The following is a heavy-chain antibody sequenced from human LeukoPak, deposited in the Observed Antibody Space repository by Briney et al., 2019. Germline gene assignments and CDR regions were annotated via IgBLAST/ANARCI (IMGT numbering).Heavy chain of an antibody. CDR2: INPNSGDT. CDR3: ARAEKLTNDAFDI. J-gene: IGHJ3*02. Sequence: ASVKVSCKASGYTFTAYYMHWVRQAPGQGLEWLGRINPNSGDTNDAQKFQDRVTMTRDTSISTAYMELSRLRSDDTAVYYCARAEKLTNDAFDIWGQGTMVTVSS. D-gene: IGHD6-6*01. CDR1: GYTFTAYY. V-gene: IGHV1-2*06.